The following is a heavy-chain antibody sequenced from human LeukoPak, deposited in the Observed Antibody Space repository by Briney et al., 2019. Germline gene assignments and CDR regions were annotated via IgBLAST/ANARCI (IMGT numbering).Heavy chain of an antibody. V-gene: IGHV3-48*03. CDR1: GFTFSSYE. CDR2: ISSSGSTI. J-gene: IGHJ6*02. D-gene: IGHD2-21*02. Sequence: PGGSLRLSCAASGFTFSSYEMNWVRQAPGKGLEWVSYISSSGSTIYYADSVKGRFTISRDNAKNSLYLQMNSLRAEDTAVYYCARCGDDYHGMDVWGQGTTVTVSS. CDR3: ARCGDDYHGMDV.